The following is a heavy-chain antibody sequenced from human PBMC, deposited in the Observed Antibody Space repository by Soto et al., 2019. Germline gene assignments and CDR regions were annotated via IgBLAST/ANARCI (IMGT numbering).Heavy chain of an antibody. CDR1: GFTFSNYA. D-gene: IGHD6-13*01. CDR2: ISDSGAGT. CDR3: ATRIAAAGQPGYFDS. J-gene: IGHJ4*02. V-gene: IGHV3-23*01. Sequence: EVQLLKSGGGLVQPGGSLRLSCAASGFTFSNYAMSWVRQAPGKGLEWVSAISDSGAGTYYADSVKGRFTISRDNFKNTLYLKMSSLRAEDTALYYWATRIAAAGQPGYFDSWGQGTLVTVSS.